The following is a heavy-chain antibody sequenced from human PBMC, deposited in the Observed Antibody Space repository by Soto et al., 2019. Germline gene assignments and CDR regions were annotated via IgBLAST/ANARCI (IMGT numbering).Heavy chain of an antibody. CDR2: INPNSGGT. Sequence: ASVKVSCKASGYTFTGYYMHWVRQAPGQGLEWMGWINPNSGGTNYAQKFQGWVTMTRDTSISTAYMELSRLRSDDTAVYYCASRGYSGYDREHYFDYWGQGTLVTVS. CDR3: ASRGYSGYDREHYFDY. CDR1: GYTFTGYY. D-gene: IGHD5-12*01. V-gene: IGHV1-2*04. J-gene: IGHJ4*02.